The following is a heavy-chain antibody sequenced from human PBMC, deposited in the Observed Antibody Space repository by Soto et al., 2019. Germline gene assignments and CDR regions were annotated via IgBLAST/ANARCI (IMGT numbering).Heavy chain of an antibody. CDR2: ISYDGSNK. CDR3: ARGDEYSSSPVEFYYGMDL. D-gene: IGHD6-6*01. J-gene: IGHJ6*02. CDR1: GFTFISYA. V-gene: IGHV3-30-3*01. Sequence: QVQLVESGGGVVQPGRSLRLSCAASGFTFISYAMHWVRQAPGKGLEWLAVISYDGSNKYYADSVKGRFTISRDNSKNTLYLKMNSLRAEDTAVYDCARGDEYSSSPVEFYYGMDLRGQGTTVTVSS.